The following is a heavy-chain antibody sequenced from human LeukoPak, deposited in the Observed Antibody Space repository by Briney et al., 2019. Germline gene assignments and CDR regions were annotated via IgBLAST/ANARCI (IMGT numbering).Heavy chain of an antibody. V-gene: IGHV4-4*07. D-gene: IGHD3-10*01. CDR2: IYTSGST. J-gene: IGHJ4*02. Sequence: PSETLSLTCTVSGGSISSYYWSWIRQPAGKGLEWIGRIYTSGSTNYNPSLKSRVTISVDTSKNQFSLKLSPVTAADTAVYYCARAKRVRGVIMPFGYWGQGTLVTVSS. CDR3: ARAKRVRGVIMPFGY. CDR1: GGSISSYY.